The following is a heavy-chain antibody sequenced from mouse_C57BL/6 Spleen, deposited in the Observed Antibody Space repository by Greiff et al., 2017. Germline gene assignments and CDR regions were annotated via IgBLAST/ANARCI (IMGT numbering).Heavy chain of an antibody. CDR1: GYTFTSYG. D-gene: IGHD2-1*01. CDR3: AREGGNYSSYGMDY. V-gene: IGHV1-81*01. J-gene: IGHJ4*01. CDR2: IYPRSGNT. Sequence: VKLVESGAELARPGASVKLSCKASGYTFTSYGISWVKQRTGQGLEWIGEIYPRSGNTYYNEKFKGKATLTADKSSSTAYMELRSLTSEDSAVYFCAREGGNYSSYGMDYWGQGTSVTVSS.